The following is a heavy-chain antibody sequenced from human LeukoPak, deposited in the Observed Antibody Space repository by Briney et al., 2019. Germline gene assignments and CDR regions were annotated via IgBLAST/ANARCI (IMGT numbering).Heavy chain of an antibody. CDR3: GRGLYGSGRRSLMAH. CDR1: GFPFHNYW. Sequence: GGSLRLSCAASGFPFHNYWMTWVRQAPGKGLEWVANIDQDETEKYYADSAKGRFTISRDNAEKSLFLRMTSLRVEDTAIYYCGRGLYGSGRRSLMAHWGPGTLVTVSS. D-gene: IGHD3-10*01. J-gene: IGHJ4*02. V-gene: IGHV3-7*01. CDR2: IDQDETEK.